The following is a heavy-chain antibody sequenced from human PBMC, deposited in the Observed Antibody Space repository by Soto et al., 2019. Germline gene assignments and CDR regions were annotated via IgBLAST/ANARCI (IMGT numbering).Heavy chain of an antibody. D-gene: IGHD2-2*01. Sequence: GGSLRLSCAASGFTFSSYGMHWVRQAPGKGLEWVAVIWYDGSNKYYADSVKGRFTISRDNSKNTLYLQMNSLRAEDTAVYYCARDARMGEVEMAALDYWGQGTLVTVSS. CDR3: ARDARMGEVEMAALDY. J-gene: IGHJ4*02. CDR2: IWYDGSNK. V-gene: IGHV3-33*01. CDR1: GFTFSSYG.